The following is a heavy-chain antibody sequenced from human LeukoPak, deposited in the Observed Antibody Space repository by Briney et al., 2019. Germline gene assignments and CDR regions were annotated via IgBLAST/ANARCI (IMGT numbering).Heavy chain of an antibody. Sequence: GGSLRLSCAASGFTFSSYGIHWVRQAPGKGLEWVAVISYVGDDQFYAESVKGRFTISRDNSKKTVFLQMNSLRGEDTAVYYCAKDRSSGLHYYYGMDVWGQGTTVTVSS. D-gene: IGHD6-25*01. V-gene: IGHV3-30*18. CDR2: ISYVGDDQ. CDR3: AKDRSSGLHYYYGMDV. CDR1: GFTFSSYG. J-gene: IGHJ6*02.